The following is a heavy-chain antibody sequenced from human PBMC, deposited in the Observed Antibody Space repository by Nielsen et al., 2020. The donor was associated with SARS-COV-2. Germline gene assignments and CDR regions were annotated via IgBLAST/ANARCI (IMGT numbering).Heavy chain of an antibody. D-gene: IGHD5-18*01. J-gene: IGHJ4*02. Sequence: GESLKISCAASGFSVSSHDMNWVRQAPGKGLQWVSLIYSDGSTKYADSVKGRFTISRDNSRNTVYLQMNSLRPEDTAVYYCAKDGWIQLWLRPSLALDYFDYWGQGTLVTVSS. CDR3: AKDGWIQLWLRPSLALDYFDY. CDR2: IYSDGST. CDR1: GFSVSSHD. V-gene: IGHV3-53*01.